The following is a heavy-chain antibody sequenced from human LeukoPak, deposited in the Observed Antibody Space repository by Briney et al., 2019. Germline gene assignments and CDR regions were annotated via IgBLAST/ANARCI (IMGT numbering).Heavy chain of an antibody. D-gene: IGHD6-13*01. V-gene: IGHV1-69*06. CDR1: GGTFSSYA. Sequence: ASVKVSCKASGGTFSSYAISWVRQAPGQGLEWMGGIIPIFGTANYAQKFQGRVAITADKSTSTAYMELSSLRSEDTAVYYCARVSGYSSSWSLNWFDPWGQGTLVTVSS. J-gene: IGHJ5*02. CDR2: IIPIFGTA. CDR3: ARVSGYSSSWSLNWFDP.